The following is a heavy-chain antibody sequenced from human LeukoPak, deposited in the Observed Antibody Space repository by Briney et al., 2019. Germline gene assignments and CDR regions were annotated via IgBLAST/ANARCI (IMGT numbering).Heavy chain of an antibody. V-gene: IGHV4-34*01. Sequence: QTSETLSLTCAVYGGSFSGYYWGWIRQPPGKGLERIGEINHSGSTNYNPSLKSRVTISVDTSKNQFSLKLSSVTAADTAVYYCARGSYGSGTPPAFDIWGQGTMVTVSS. J-gene: IGHJ3*02. CDR2: INHSGST. D-gene: IGHD3-10*01. CDR3: ARGSYGSGTPPAFDI. CDR1: GGSFSGYY.